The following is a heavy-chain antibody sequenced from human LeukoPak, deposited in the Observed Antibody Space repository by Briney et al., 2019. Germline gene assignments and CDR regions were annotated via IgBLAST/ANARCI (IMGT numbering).Heavy chain of an antibody. D-gene: IGHD3-22*01. J-gene: IGHJ5*02. CDR1: GGSISSYY. V-gene: IGHV4-59*12. Sequence: SETLSLTCTVSGGSISSYYWSWIRQPPGKGLEWIGYIYYSGSTNYNPSLKSRVTISVDTSKNQFSLNLTSVTAADTAVYYCAPPPYYYETNGYSVAWGQGTLVTVSS. CDR2: IYYSGST. CDR3: APPPYYYETNGYSVA.